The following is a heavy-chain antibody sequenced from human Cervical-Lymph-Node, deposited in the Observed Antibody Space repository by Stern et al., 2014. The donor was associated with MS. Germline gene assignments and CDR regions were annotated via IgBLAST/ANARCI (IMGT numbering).Heavy chain of an antibody. J-gene: IGHJ4*02. CDR1: GFSLSTSGVG. CDR2: IYWDDDK. V-gene: IGHV2-5*02. Sequence: QVTLRESGPTLVKPTQTLTLTCTFSGFSLSTSGVGVGWIRQPPGKALEWLALIYWDDDKRYSPSLKSRLTITKDTSKNQVVLTMSNMDPVDAATYYCAHGLEIRLWAAYWGQGTLVTVSS. CDR3: AHGLEIRLWAAY. D-gene: IGHD5-18*01.